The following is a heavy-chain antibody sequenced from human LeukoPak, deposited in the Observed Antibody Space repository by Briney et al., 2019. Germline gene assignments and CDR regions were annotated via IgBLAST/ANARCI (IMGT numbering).Heavy chain of an antibody. J-gene: IGHJ4*02. CDR3: ARRGESASYGDYRFDY. Sequence: GGSLRLSCAASGFTFSNYAMSWVRQAPGRGLEWVSAISGSSGLTYYADSVKGRFTISRDNSKNTLFLQMNSLRGEDTAVYYCARRGESASYGDYRFDYWGQGTLVTVSS. V-gene: IGHV3-23*01. CDR1: GFTFSNYA. CDR2: ISGSSGLT. D-gene: IGHD4-17*01.